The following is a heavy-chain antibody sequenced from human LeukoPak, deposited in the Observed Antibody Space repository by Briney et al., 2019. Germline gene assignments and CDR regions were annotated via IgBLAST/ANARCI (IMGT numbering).Heavy chain of an antibody. CDR2: MKLDGSEE. CDR1: GFTFRSYW. Sequence: GGSLGLSCAASGFTFRSYWMSWVRQAPGKGLEWVANMKLDGSEEYYVDSVKGRFTISSDNAKNSLYLQMNSLRVDDTAVYYCARWARYCSSGSCYSWFDPWGQGTLVTVSS. CDR3: ARWARYCSSGSCYSWFDP. D-gene: IGHD2-15*01. V-gene: IGHV3-7*01. J-gene: IGHJ5*02.